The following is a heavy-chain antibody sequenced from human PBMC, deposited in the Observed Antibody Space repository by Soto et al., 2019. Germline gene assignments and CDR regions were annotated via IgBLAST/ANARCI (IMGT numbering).Heavy chain of an antibody. D-gene: IGHD3-3*02. CDR3: ARTGISRGRSPFDY. Sequence: ASVKVSCKASGYTFTSYGISWVRQAPGQGLEWMGWISAYNGNANYAQKLQGRVTMTTDTSTSTAYMELRSLRSDDTAVYYCARTGISRGRSPFDYWGQGTLVTVSS. CDR1: GYTFTSYG. CDR2: ISAYNGNA. J-gene: IGHJ4*02. V-gene: IGHV1-18*04.